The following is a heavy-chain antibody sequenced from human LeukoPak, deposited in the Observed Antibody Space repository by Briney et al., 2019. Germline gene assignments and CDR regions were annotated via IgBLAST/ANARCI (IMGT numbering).Heavy chain of an antibody. J-gene: IGHJ4*02. D-gene: IGHD3-16*01. CDR1: GYTFSNFG. V-gene: IGHV1-2*02. Sequence: ASVKVSCKTSGYTFSNFGINWVRQAPGQGLEWMGWINPNSGGTKYVQKFQGRVTMTRDTSISTAYMELSRLRSDDTAVYYCASGSLASYFDHWGQGTLVTVSS. CDR3: ASGSLASYFDH. CDR2: INPNSGGT.